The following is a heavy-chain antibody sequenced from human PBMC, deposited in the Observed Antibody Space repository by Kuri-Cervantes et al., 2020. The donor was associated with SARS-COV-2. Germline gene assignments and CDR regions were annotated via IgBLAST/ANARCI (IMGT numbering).Heavy chain of an antibody. Sequence: GESLKIPCAASGFNFSRTDMHWVRQAPGKGLEWVAVISHDGKNKKCIAPGKGRFTISRDNSQNTLYLHMKSLRSEDTAMYYCAKDRVGVQDFWGQGTLVTVSS. V-gene: IGHV3-30*18. J-gene: IGHJ4*02. D-gene: IGHD2-21*01. CDR3: AKDRVGVQDF. CDR2: ISHDGKNK. CDR1: GFNFSRTD.